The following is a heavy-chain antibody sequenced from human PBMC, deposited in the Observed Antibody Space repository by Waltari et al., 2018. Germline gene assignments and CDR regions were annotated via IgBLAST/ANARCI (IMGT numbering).Heavy chain of an antibody. D-gene: IGHD2-8*02. CDR2: INHSPNS. Sequence: QVHLQQWGAGLLRPSETLSLIRAVHGGSLRGYYWGWIRQPPGKGLEWIGEINHSPNSNYNPSLRSRVHMSIDTSQNQFSLQLTSVTAADTGVYYCVRLEDCTGPGGNCYSGAPFAVDVWGQGTTVTVPS. CDR3: VRLEDCTGPGGNCYSGAPFAVDV. V-gene: IGHV4-34*01. CDR1: GGSLRGYY. J-gene: IGHJ6*02.